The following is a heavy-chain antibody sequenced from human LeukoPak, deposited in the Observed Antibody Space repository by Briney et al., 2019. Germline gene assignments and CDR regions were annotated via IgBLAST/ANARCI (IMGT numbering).Heavy chain of an antibody. CDR2: ISSSSSTI. J-gene: IGHJ4*02. CDR1: GFTFSSYE. CDR3: ARGALDFDY. V-gene: IGHV3-48*02. Sequence: PGGSLRLSCAASGFTFSSYEMNWVRQAPGKGLEWVSYISSSSSTIYYADSVKGRFTISRDNAKNSLYLHMNSLKDEDTAVYYCARGALDFDYWGQGTLVTVSS.